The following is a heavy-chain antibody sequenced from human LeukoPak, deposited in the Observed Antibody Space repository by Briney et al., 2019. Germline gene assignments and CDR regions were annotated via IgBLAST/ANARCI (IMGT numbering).Heavy chain of an antibody. CDR1: GYTFTGYY. Sequence: ASVKVSCKASGYTFTGYYMHWVRQAPGQGLEWMGWINPNSGGTNYAQKFQGRVTMTRDTSISTAYMELSRLRSDDTAVYCCARSFTMIVVVMGYWGQGTLVTVSS. V-gene: IGHV1-2*02. J-gene: IGHJ4*02. CDR2: INPNSGGT. D-gene: IGHD3-22*01. CDR3: ARSFTMIVVVMGY.